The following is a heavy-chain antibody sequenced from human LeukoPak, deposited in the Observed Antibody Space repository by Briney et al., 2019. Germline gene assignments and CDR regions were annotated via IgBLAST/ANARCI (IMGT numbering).Heavy chain of an antibody. D-gene: IGHD6-19*01. Sequence: GGSLRLSCAASGFTFSSFEMSWVRQAPGKGLEWVSAISGSGGSAYYADSVKGRFTISRDNSRNSLSLQMTSLRAEDTALYYCEKTGYSSGWYRLWDYWGQGTLLTLPS. V-gene: IGHV3-23*01. CDR2: ISGSGGSA. CDR1: GFTFSSFE. CDR3: EKTGYSSGWYRLWDY. J-gene: IGHJ4*02.